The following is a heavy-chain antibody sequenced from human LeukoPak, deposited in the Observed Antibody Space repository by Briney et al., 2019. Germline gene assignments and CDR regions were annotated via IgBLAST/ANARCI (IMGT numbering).Heavy chain of an antibody. CDR2: ISSSSSYI. J-gene: IGHJ4*02. D-gene: IGHD3-22*01. Sequence: GGSLRLSCAASGFTFSSYSMNWVRQAPGKGLEWVSSISSSSSYISYADSVKGRFTISRDNSKNTLYLQMNSLRAEDTAVYYCAKIKGYYDSSGFADYWGQGTLVTVSS. V-gene: IGHV3-21*01. CDR1: GFTFSSYS. CDR3: AKIKGYYDSSGFADY.